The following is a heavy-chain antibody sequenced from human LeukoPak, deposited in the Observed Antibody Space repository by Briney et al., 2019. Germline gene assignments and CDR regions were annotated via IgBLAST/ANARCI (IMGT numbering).Heavy chain of an antibody. CDR2: IYSGGTT. CDR1: GFSVSSNY. V-gene: IGHV3-66*02. CDR3: ARDDLLTTVDY. J-gene: IGHJ4*02. Sequence: PGGSLRLSCAASGFSVSSNYMTWVRQAPGKGLEWVSVIYSGGTTYYADSVKGRFTISRDNSKSTLHLQMNSLRAEDTAVYYCARDDLLTTVDYWGQGTLVTVSS. D-gene: IGHD4-17*01.